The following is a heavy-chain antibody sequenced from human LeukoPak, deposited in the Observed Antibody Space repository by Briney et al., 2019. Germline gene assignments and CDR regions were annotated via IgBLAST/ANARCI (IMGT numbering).Heavy chain of an antibody. CDR1: GYTFTSYA. J-gene: IGHJ6*04. CDR2: INAGNGNT. Sequence: GGSVTVSCKASGYTFTSYAMHWVRQAPGQRLEWMGWINAGNGNTKYSQKFQGRVTITGDTSASTAYMELSSLRSEDTAVYYCAREAGYYYYGMDVWGKGTTVTVSS. CDR3: AREAGYYYYGMDV. V-gene: IGHV1-3*01.